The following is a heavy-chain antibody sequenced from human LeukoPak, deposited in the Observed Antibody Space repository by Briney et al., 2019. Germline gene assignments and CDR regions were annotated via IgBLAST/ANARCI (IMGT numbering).Heavy chain of an antibody. CDR2: ISYDGSNK. J-gene: IGHJ4*02. V-gene: IGHV3-30*04. Sequence: PGGSLRLSCAASGFTFSSYAMHWVRQAPGKGLEWVAVISYDGSNKYYADSVKGRFTISRDNSKNTLYLQMNSLRAEDTAVYYCARPKYYYDSSGANYFDYWGQGTLVTVSS. CDR3: ARPKYYYDSSGANYFDY. CDR1: GFTFSSYA. D-gene: IGHD3-22*01.